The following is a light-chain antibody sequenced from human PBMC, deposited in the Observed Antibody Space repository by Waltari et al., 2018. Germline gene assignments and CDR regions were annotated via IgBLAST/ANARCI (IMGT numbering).Light chain of an antibody. CDR3: QQYGSSPGYT. Sequence: EIVLTQSPGTLSLSPGERATLSCRASQSVSSSYLAWYQQKPGQAPGLLSYGASIRATGIPDRFSGSGSGTDFTLTISRLEPEDFAVYYCQQYGSSPGYTFGQGTKLEIK. J-gene: IGKJ2*01. V-gene: IGKV3-20*01. CDR1: QSVSSSY. CDR2: GAS.